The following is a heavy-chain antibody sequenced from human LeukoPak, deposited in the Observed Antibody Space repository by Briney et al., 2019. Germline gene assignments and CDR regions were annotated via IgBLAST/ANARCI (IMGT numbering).Heavy chain of an antibody. J-gene: IGHJ4*02. D-gene: IGHD3-9*01. CDR3: AKDLVSGYYKGVGDY. Sequence: GGSLRLSCAASGFTVSSNYMSWVRQAPGEGLEWVSAISGSGGSTYYADSVKGRFTISRDNSKNTLYLQMNSLRAEDTAVYYCAKDLVSGYYKGVGDYWGQGTLVTVSS. V-gene: IGHV3-23*01. CDR2: ISGSGGST. CDR1: GFTVSSNY.